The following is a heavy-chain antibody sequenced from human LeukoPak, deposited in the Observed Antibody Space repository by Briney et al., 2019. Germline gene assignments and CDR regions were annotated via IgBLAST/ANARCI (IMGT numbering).Heavy chain of an antibody. V-gene: IGHV4-59*05. D-gene: IGHD3-10*01. J-gene: IGHJ4*02. Sequence: SETLSLTCTVSGGSISRYYWSWIRQPAGKGLEWIGRIYGSGYTYYNPSVESRVTISVDTSKNQFSLKLSSVTAADTAVYYCAKHYMGSYDNRGLDYWGQGTLVTVSS. CDR2: IYGSGYT. CDR1: GGSISRYY. CDR3: AKHYMGSYDNRGLDY.